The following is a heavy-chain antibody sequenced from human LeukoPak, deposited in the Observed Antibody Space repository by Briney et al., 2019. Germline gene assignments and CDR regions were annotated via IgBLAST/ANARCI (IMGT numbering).Heavy chain of an antibody. V-gene: IGHV3-11*01. J-gene: IGHJ4*02. Sequence: GGSLRLSCAASGFTFSDYYMSWIRQAPGKGLEWVSYISSSGSTIYYADSVKGRFSISRDNAKNSLYLQMNSLRAEDTAVYYCAREDVLVRGVIPTYCFDYWGQGTLVTVSS. D-gene: IGHD3-10*01. CDR1: GFTFSDYY. CDR3: AREDVLVRGVIPTYCFDY. CDR2: ISSSGSTI.